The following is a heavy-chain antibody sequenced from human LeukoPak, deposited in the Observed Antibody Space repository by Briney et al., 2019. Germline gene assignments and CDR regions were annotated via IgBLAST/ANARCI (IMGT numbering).Heavy chain of an antibody. Sequence: GASVKVSCRASGFTFTGYYMLWVRQAPGQGLEWMGRINPNSGGTNYAQKFQGRVTMTRDTSISTAYMELSRLRSDDTAVYYCAREKGGRDTAMTPDAFDVWGQGTMVTVSS. CDR2: INPNSGGT. V-gene: IGHV1-2*06. CDR3: AREKGGRDTAMTPDAFDV. J-gene: IGHJ3*01. CDR1: GFTFTGYY. D-gene: IGHD5-18*01.